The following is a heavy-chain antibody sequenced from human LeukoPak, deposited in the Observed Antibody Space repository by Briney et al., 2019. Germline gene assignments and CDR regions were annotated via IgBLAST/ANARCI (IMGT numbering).Heavy chain of an antibody. D-gene: IGHD3-10*01. V-gene: IGHV1-18*01. Sequence: ASVKVSCKASGYTFTSYGISWVRQAPGQGLEWMGWISAYNGNTNYAAKLQDRVTMTTDTSTGTAYMKLRSLRINGKAVYYCARTYYHGSGSYFDYWRQGTLVSVSS. CDR2: ISAYNGNT. J-gene: IGHJ4*02. CDR3: ARTYYHGSGSYFDY. CDR1: GYTFTSYG.